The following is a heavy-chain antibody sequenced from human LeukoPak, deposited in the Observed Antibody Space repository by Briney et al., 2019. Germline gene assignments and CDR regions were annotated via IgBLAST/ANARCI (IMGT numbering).Heavy chain of an antibody. CDR1: GGSFSGYY. CDR3: AQIGYCSSTSCPGGGDYYYYMDV. D-gene: IGHD2-2*01. Sequence: SETLSLTCAVCGGSFSGYYWSWIRQPPGKGLEWIGEINHSGSTNYNPSLKSRVTISVDTSKNQFSLKLSSVTAADTAVYYCAQIGYCSSTSCPGGGDYYYYMDVWGEGTTVTVSS. CDR2: INHSGST. V-gene: IGHV4-34*01. J-gene: IGHJ6*03.